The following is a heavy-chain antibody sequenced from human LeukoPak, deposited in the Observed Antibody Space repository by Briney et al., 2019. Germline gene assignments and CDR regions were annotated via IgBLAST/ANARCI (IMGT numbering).Heavy chain of an antibody. CDR2: INHSGST. V-gene: IGHV4-34*01. D-gene: IGHD4-11*01. CDR3: ARGSGSSNPLYYYYYMDV. J-gene: IGHJ6*03. CDR1: GGSFSGYY. Sequence: SETLSLTCAVYGGSFSGYYWSWIRQPPGKGLEWIGEINHSGSTNYNPSLKSRVTISVDTSKNQFSLKLSSVTAADTAVYYCARGSGSSNPLYYYYYMDVWGKGTTVTVSS.